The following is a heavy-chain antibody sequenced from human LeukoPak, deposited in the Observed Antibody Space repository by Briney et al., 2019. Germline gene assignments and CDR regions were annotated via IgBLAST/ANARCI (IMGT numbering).Heavy chain of an antibody. V-gene: IGHV3-66*01. CDR1: GFTASIYY. CDR3: ARGPGWNYFDY. Sequence: GGSLRLSCAVSGFTASIYYMTWVRQAPGKGLEWVSYLYRDGSTYYADSVKDRFSISRDNSKNTVYLQMNSPRAEDTAVYYCARGPGWNYFDYWGQGTLVTVSS. D-gene: IGHD2-15*01. J-gene: IGHJ4*02. CDR2: LYRDGST.